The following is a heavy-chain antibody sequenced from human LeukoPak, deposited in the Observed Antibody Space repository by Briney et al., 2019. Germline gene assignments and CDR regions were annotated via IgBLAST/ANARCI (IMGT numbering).Heavy chain of an antibody. CDR1: GSTFSSYE. J-gene: IGHJ4*02. CDR2: ISGSDSTI. D-gene: IGHD4-17*01. CDR3: ARVAINDYGDYFDY. Sequence: GGSLRLSCAASGSTFSSYEMNWVRQAPGKGLEWVSYISGSDSTIYYADSVKGRFTISRDNAKNSLYLQMNSLRAEDTAVYYCARVAINDYGDYFDYWGQGTLVTVSS. V-gene: IGHV3-48*03.